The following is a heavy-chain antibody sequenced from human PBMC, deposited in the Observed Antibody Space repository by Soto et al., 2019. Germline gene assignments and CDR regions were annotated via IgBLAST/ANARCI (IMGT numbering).Heavy chain of an antibody. CDR1: GGSISSAGYY. CDR3: ARVLTDTLYYYYGMDV. CDR2: IYYSGST. D-gene: IGHD5-18*01. Sequence: NPSETLSLTCTVSGGSISSAGYYWSWIRQHPGKGLEWIGYIYYSGSTYYNPSLKSRVTISVDTSKNQFSLKLSSVTAADTAVYYCARVLTDTLYYYYGMDVWGQGTTVTVSS. V-gene: IGHV4-31*03. J-gene: IGHJ6*02.